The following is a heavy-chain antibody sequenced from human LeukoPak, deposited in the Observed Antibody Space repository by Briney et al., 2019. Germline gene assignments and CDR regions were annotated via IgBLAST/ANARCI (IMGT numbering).Heavy chain of an antibody. CDR2: MNPNSGNT. Sequence: ASVKVSCKASGYTFTDHPMHWVRQAPGQGLEWMGWMNPNSGNTGYAQKFQGRVTMTRNTPISTAYMELSSLRSEDTAVYYCARGLYGGNPTDYWGQGTLVTVSS. J-gene: IGHJ4*02. CDR3: ARGLYGGNPTDY. CDR1: GYTFTDHP. D-gene: IGHD4-23*01. V-gene: IGHV1-8*02.